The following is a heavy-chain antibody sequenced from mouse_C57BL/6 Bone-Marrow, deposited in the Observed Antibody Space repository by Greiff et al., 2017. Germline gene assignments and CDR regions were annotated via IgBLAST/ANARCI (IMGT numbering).Heavy chain of an antibody. J-gene: IGHJ3*01. CDR1: GYAFSSSW. CDR2: IYPGDGDT. V-gene: IGHV1-82*01. Sequence: QVQLQQSGPELVKPGASVKISCKASGYAFSSSWMNWVKQRPGKGLEWIGRIYPGDGDTNYNGKFKGKATLTADKSSSTAYMQLSSLTSEDSAVYFCARNPAQASFAYWGQVTLVTVSA. CDR3: ARNPAQASFAY. D-gene: IGHD3-2*02.